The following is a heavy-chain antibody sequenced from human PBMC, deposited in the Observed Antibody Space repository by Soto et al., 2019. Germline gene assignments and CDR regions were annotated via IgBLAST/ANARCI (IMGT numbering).Heavy chain of an antibody. CDR1: GGSILDSTYY. V-gene: IGHV4-39*02. CDR3: ARDKITGLFDY. J-gene: IGHJ4*02. Sequence: PSETLSLTCTVSGGSILDSTYYWAWIRQSPGKGLEWIGTIFYSGGTFYTPSLKSRVTMSVDTSNNQFSLKLSSVTAADTAVYYCARDKITGLFDYWGQGTLVTVSS. D-gene: IGHD2-8*02. CDR2: IFYSGGT.